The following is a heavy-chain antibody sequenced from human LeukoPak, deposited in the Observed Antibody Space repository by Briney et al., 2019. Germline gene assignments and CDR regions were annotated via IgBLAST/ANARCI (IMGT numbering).Heavy chain of an antibody. D-gene: IGHD2-2*01. CDR1: GYTFTGYC. V-gene: IGHV1-2*04. J-gene: IGHJ6*02. CDR3: ARGDDIVVVPAAMPGGGYYYYGMDV. Sequence: ASVKVSCKASGYTFTGYCMHWVRQAPGQGLEWMGWINPNSGGTNYAQKFQGWVTMTRNTSISTAYMELSSLRSEDTAVYYCARGDDIVVVPAAMPGGGYYYYGMDVWGQGTTVTVSS. CDR2: INPNSGGT.